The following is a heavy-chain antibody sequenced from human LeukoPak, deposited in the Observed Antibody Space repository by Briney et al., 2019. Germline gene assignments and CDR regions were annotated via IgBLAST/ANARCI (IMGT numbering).Heavy chain of an antibody. CDR2: ISSSGSTI. V-gene: IGHV3-48*03. D-gene: IGHD2-15*01. J-gene: IGHJ6*04. Sequence: RGSLRPSCAASGFTLSSYEINWVRQAPGHGLEGVSCISSSGSTIYYADSVKGRFTISRDNAKNSLYLQMNSLRAEDTAVYYCASLGYCSGGSCYKSESYYYYGMDVWGKGTTVTVSS. CDR3: ASLGYCSGGSCYKSESYYYYGMDV. CDR1: GFTLSSYE.